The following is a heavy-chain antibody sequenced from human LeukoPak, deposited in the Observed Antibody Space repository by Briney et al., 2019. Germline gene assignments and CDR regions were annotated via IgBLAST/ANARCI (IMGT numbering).Heavy chain of an antibody. D-gene: IGHD5-24*01. Sequence: SETLSLTCTVSGGSISSSSYYWGWIRHPPGKGLEWIGSIYYSGSTYYNPSLKSRVTISVDTSKNQFSLKLSSVTAADTAVYYCARIDGYSLFDSWGQGTLVTVSS. CDR2: IYYSGST. J-gene: IGHJ4*02. CDR3: ARIDGYSLFDS. CDR1: GGSISSSSYY. V-gene: IGHV4-39*07.